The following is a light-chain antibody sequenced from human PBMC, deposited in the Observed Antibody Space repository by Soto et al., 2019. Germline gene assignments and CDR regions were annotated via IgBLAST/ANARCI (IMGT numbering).Light chain of an antibody. CDR2: GDT. Sequence: QSVLTQPPSVSAAPGQRVTISCTGNSSNIGAGYDVHWYQQLPGTAPKLLVSGDTNRPSGVPDRFSGSKSGTSASLAITGLRAEDEADYYCQSFDSSLSGWVFGGGTKLTVL. CDR1: SSNIGAGYD. J-gene: IGLJ3*02. CDR3: QSFDSSLSGWV. V-gene: IGLV1-40*01.